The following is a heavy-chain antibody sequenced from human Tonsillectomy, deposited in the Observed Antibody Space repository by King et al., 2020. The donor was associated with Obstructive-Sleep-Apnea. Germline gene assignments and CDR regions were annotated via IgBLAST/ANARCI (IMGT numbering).Heavy chain of an antibody. V-gene: IGHV4-39*07. J-gene: IGHJ6*02. Sequence: QLQESGPGLVKPSETLSLTCTVSGGSISSSSYYWGWIRQPPGKGLEWLGSIYYSGCTYYNPSLNSRVTISVDTSKNQFSLKLSSVTAADTAVYYCARVGTAYYYYGMDVWGQGTTVTVSS. CDR3: ARVGTAYYYYGMDV. CDR1: GGSISSSSYY. CDR2: IYYSGCT. D-gene: IGHD5-18*01.